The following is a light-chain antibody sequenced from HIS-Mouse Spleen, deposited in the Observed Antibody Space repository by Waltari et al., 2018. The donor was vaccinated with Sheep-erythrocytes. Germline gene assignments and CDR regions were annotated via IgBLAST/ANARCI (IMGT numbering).Light chain of an antibody. CDR3: CSYAGSYNHV. CDR1: SSDVGGYNY. Sequence: QSALTQPRSVSGSPGQSVTISCTGTSSDVGGYNYVSWYHQHPGTAPKLMVYDVSKRPSGVPDRFSGSKSGNTAYLTISGLQAEDEADYYCCSYAGSYNHVFATGTKVTVL. J-gene: IGLJ1*01. CDR2: DVS. V-gene: IGLV2-11*01.